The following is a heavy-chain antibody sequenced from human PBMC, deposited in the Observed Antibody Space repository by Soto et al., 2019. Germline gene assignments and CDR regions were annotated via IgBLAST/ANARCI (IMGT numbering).Heavy chain of an antibody. Sequence: QVQLVESGGGVVQPGRSLRLSCAASGFTFTTYAMHWVRQASGKGLEWVAVISYDGSNKYYADSVKGRFTISRDNSKNTLYRQMNSLRAEDTAVYYGARRYKDGRRDCISTSCLFDPWGQGTLVTVSS. V-gene: IGHV3-30-3*01. CDR1: GFTFTTYA. CDR2: ISYDGSNK. J-gene: IGHJ5*02. D-gene: IGHD2-2*01. CDR3: ARRYKDGRRDCISTSCLFDP.